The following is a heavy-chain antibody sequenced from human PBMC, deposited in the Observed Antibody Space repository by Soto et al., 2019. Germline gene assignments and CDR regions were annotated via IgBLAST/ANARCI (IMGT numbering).Heavy chain of an antibody. CDR1: GYKFTDLG. CDR3: AREVEASYTPANS. D-gene: IGHD3-16*02. CDR2: VSSYNVNT. Sequence: QVQLVQSGPEVKKPGASVTVYCKSSGYKFTDLGIDGVRQAPGPWLEWVRWVSSYNVNTNYAYNLKDRVIMTTDACTSPTNMELRGLRHDETAVDYRAREVEASYTPANSWGQRALVTIAS. J-gene: IGHJ4*02. V-gene: IGHV1-18*01.